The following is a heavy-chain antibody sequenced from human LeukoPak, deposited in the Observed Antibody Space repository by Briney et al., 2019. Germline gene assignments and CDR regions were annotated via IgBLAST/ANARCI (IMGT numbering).Heavy chain of an antibody. V-gene: IGHV4-39*01. Sequence: PSETLSLTCTVSGGSISSSSYYWGWIRQPPGKGLEWIGSIYYSGSTYYNPSLKSRVTISADTSKNQFSLKLSSVTAADTAVYYCARPSSKWLVLSVIWGQGTMVTVSS. D-gene: IGHD6-19*01. CDR1: GGSISSSSYY. J-gene: IGHJ3*02. CDR2: IYYSGST. CDR3: ARPSSKWLVLSVI.